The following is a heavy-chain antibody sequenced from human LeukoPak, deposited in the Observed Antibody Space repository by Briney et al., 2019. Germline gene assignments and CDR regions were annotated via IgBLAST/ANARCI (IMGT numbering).Heavy chain of an antibody. CDR3: ARRCSSTSCYYYYGMDV. CDR2: ISSSSTI. CDR1: GFTFSTYS. D-gene: IGHD2-2*01. V-gene: IGHV3-48*02. Sequence: PGGSLRLSCAASGFTFSTYSMNWVRQAPGKGLEWVSYISSSSTIYYADSVKGRFTISRDNAKNSLYLQMNSLRDEDTAVYYCARRCSSTSCYYYYGMDVWGQGTTVTVSS. J-gene: IGHJ6*02.